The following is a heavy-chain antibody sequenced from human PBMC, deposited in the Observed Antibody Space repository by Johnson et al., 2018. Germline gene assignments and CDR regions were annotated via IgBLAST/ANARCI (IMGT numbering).Heavy chain of an antibody. CDR1: GFTFSNAW. Sequence: VQLVQSGGGLVKPGGSLRLSCAASGFTFSNAWMSGVRQAPGKGLEWVGRLKSKTDGGTTDYAAPVKGRFTISRDDSKNTLYLQKNSLRAEDTAGYYCARAESSPHYGMDVWGQGTTVTVSS. CDR3: ARAESSPHYGMDV. J-gene: IGHJ6*02. CDR2: LKSKTDGGTT. V-gene: IGHV3-15*01. D-gene: IGHD6-13*01.